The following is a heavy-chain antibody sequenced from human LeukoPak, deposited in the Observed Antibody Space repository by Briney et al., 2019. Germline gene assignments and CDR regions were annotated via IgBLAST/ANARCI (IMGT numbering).Heavy chain of an antibody. Sequence: GASVKVSCKASGGTFSSYAISWVRQAPGQGLEWMGRIIPILGIANYAQKFQGRVTITADKSTSTAYMELSSLRSEDTAVYYCARIFNSGSHSFDYWGQGTLVTVSS. CDR3: ARIFNSGSHSFDY. CDR1: GGTFSSYA. V-gene: IGHV1-69*04. D-gene: IGHD1-26*01. CDR2: IIPILGIA. J-gene: IGHJ4*02.